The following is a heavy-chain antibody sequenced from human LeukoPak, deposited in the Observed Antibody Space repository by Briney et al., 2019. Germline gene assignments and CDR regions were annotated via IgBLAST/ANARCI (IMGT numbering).Heavy chain of an antibody. CDR3: AREDGYNAFDY. J-gene: IGHJ4*02. Sequence: PETLSLTCTVSGGSISSYYWSWIRQPPGKGLEWIGYIYYSGSTNYNPSLKSRVTISVDTSKNQFSLKLSSVTAADTAVYYCAREDGYNAFDYWGQGTLVTVSS. CDR1: GGSISSYY. D-gene: IGHD5-24*01. CDR2: IYYSGST. V-gene: IGHV4-59*12.